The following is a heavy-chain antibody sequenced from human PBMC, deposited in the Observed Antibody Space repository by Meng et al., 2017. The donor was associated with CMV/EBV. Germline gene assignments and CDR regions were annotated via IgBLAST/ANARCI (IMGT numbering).Heavy chain of an antibody. CDR3: ASVGSDSIFGVASHLNWFDP. V-gene: IGHV4-61*01. Sequence: GSLRLSCTVSGGSVSSGSYYWSWIRQPPGKGLEWIGYIYYSGSTNYNPSLKSRVTISVDTSKNQFSLKLSSVTAADTAVYYCASVGSDSIFGVASHLNWFDPWGQGTLVTVSS. D-gene: IGHD3-3*01. CDR1: GGSVSSGSYY. CDR2: IYYSGST. J-gene: IGHJ5*02.